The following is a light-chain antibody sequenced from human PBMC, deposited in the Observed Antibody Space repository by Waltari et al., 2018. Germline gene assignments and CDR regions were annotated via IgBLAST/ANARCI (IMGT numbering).Light chain of an antibody. CDR2: FGS. V-gene: IGKV3D-15*01. CDR3: QQSRQWPRRT. Sequence: EIVMTQSPVTMSVSPGEGVTLSCTASESVDTDVAWYRHKPGQPPRLLIYFGSTRATGVPARISGSGSGTDFSLTISSLESEDFAFYYCQQSRQWPRRTFGQGTKLE. J-gene: IGKJ2*01. CDR1: ESVDTD.